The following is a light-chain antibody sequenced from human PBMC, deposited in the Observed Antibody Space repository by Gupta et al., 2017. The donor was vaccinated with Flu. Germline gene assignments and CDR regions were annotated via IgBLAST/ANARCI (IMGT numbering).Light chain of an antibody. CDR2: DAS. V-gene: IGKV3-11*01. Sequence: EIVLTQSPATLSLSPGERATLSCRASQSVNSYLAWYQQKPGQAPRLLIYDASNRATGIPARFSGSGYGKDXTLTISXREQEDFAVYYCQQRSNWPPITFGXGTPLEIK. CDR3: QQRSNWPPIT. J-gene: IGKJ5*01. CDR1: QSVNSY.